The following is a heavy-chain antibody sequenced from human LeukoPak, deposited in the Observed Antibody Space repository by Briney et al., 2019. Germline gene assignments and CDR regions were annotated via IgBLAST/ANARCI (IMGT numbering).Heavy chain of an antibody. CDR2: ISYDGSNK. CDR3: ARRPGSYLNWFDP. V-gene: IGHV3-30*03. J-gene: IGHJ5*02. CDR1: GFTFSTYG. Sequence: GRSLRLSCAASGFTFSTYGMHWVRQAPGKGLEWVAVISYDGSNKYYADSVKGRFTISRDNSKNTLYLQMNSLRAEDTAVYYCARRPGSYLNWFDPWGQGTLVTVSS. D-gene: IGHD1-26*01.